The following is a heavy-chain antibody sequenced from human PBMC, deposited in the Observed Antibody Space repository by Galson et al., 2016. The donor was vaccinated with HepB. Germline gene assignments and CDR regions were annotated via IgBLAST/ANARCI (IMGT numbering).Heavy chain of an antibody. CDR2: ISWDGRST. V-gene: IGHV3-43*01. CDR1: GFTFDGYT. CDR3: GKDWGSLWESSGKGMDV. J-gene: IGHJ6*02. D-gene: IGHD3-10*01. Sequence: SLRLSCAASGFTFDGYTMHWVRQAPGKGLEWVSLISWDGRSTYSADSVKGRFTISRDNSKNSLYLQMNSLRTEDTALYYCGKDWGSLWESSGKGMDVWGQGTTVTVSS.